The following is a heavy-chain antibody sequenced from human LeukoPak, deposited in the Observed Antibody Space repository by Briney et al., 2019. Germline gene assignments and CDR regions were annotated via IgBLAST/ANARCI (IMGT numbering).Heavy chain of an antibody. V-gene: IGHV3-74*01. CDR1: GFTFSVFW. Sequence: GSLRLSCEASGFTFSVFWMNWVRQAPGKGLAWVSGIDSDGSTTNYADSVKGRFTISRDNSKNTLYLQMNSLRAEDTAVYYCAKGVQGHSNWGQGTLVTVSS. CDR2: IDSDGSTT. D-gene: IGHD3-10*01. CDR3: AKGVQGHSN. J-gene: IGHJ4*02.